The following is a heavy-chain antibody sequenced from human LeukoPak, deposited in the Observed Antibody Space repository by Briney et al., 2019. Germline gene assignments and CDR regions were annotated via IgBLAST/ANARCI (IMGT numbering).Heavy chain of an antibody. Sequence: PGRSLRLSCAASGFTFSSYGMHWVRQAPGKGLEWVAVISYDGSNKYYADSVKGRFTISRDNSKNTLYLQMNSLRAEDTAVYYCAKGPYWAAGTPYYYYYGMDVWGQGTTVTVSS. CDR2: ISYDGSNK. CDR3: AKGPYWAAGTPYYYYYGMDV. CDR1: GFTFSSYG. V-gene: IGHV3-30*18. D-gene: IGHD6-13*01. J-gene: IGHJ6*02.